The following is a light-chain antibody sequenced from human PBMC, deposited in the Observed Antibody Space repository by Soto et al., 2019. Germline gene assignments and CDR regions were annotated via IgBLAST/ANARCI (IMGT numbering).Light chain of an antibody. Sequence: EIVLTQSPGTLSLSPGERATLSCRASQYVASTYLAWYQHKPGQPPRLLIYGASIRATGIPARFSGSGSGTDFTLTISRLEPEDFAVYYCQQYDNAPPYTFGQGTKVEIK. J-gene: IGKJ2*01. CDR2: GAS. CDR3: QQYDNAPPYT. CDR1: QYVASTY. V-gene: IGKV3-20*01.